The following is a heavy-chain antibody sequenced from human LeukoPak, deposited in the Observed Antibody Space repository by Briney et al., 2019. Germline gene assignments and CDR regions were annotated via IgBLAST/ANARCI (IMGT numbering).Heavy chain of an antibody. Sequence: ASAKVSCKASGYTFTSYYIHWVRQAPGQGLEWMAIINPSGGSTSYAQKFQGRVTMTRDTATNTVYMELSSLTSEDTAVYYCARGLRKLEFDYWGQGTLVTVSS. CDR2: INPSGGST. CDR1: GYTFTSYY. J-gene: IGHJ4*02. V-gene: IGHV1-46*01. D-gene: IGHD2-21*02. CDR3: ARGLRKLEFDY.